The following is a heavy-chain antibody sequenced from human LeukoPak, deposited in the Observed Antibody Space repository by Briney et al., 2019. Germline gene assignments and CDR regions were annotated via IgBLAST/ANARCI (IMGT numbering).Heavy chain of an antibody. V-gene: IGHV4-4*07. CDR3: AKGSPSPHLGYSSGWAYFDY. CDR1: GGSISSYH. Sequence: PSETLSLTCTVSGGSISSYHWSWIRQPAGKGLEWIGRIYTSGSTNYNPSLKSRVTTSVDTSKNQFSLKLSSVTAADTALYYCAKGSPSPHLGYSSGWAYFDYWGQGTLVTVSS. D-gene: IGHD6-19*01. CDR2: IYTSGST. J-gene: IGHJ4*02.